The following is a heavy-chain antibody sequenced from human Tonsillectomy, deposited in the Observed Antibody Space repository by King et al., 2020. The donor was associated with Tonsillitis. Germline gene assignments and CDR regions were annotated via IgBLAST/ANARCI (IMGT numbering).Heavy chain of an antibody. D-gene: IGHD2-2*02. CDR1: GFSFSRSG. J-gene: IGHJ4*02. Sequence: VQLVESGGGVVQPGGSLRLSCAASGFSFSRSGMHWVRQAPGKGLEWVAFIRHDGGQKYYEESGKGRFTISRDNFKNTVYLQMNSLRAEDTAVYYCAKQSAIVGSNAFDSWGQGTQVTVSS. CDR3: AKQSAIVGSNAFDS. V-gene: IGHV3-30*02. CDR2: IRHDGGQK.